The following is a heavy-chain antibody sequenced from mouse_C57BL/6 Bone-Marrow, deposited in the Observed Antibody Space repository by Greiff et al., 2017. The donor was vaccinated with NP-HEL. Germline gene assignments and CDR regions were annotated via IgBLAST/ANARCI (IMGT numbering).Heavy chain of an antibody. V-gene: IGHV1-5*01. CDR3: TRLVTTDDGSWFAY. CDR1: GYTFTSYW. CDR2: IYPGNSDT. J-gene: IGHJ3*01. D-gene: IGHD2-2*01. Sequence: EVQLQQSGTVLARPGASVKMSCKTSGYTFTSYWMHWVKQRPGQGLEWIGAIYPGNSDTSYNQKFKGKAKLTAVTSASTAYMELSSLTNEDSAVYYCTRLVTTDDGSWFAYWGQGTLVTVSA.